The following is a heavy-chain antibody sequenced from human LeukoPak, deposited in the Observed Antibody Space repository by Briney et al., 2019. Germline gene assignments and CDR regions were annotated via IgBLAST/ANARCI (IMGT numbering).Heavy chain of an antibody. V-gene: IGHV3-15*01. Sequence: GGSLRLSCEVSGFTFSQAWMNWVRQAPGKGLEWVARTKKRTDSGPIDYATSVKGRFTISRDDSKNTVYLQMNDLTTEDTAVYYCGLGSGKSDFDYWGQGAQVTVSS. J-gene: IGHJ4*02. D-gene: IGHD3-10*01. CDR2: TKKRTDSGPI. CDR1: GFTFSQAW. CDR3: GLGSGKSDFDY.